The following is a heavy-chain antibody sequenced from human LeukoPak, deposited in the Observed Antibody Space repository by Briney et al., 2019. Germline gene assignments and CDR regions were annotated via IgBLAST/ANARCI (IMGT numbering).Heavy chain of an antibody. J-gene: IGHJ4*02. CDR3: AAIAVAGTDFDY. CDR2: INPSGGST. D-gene: IGHD6-19*01. V-gene: IGHV1-46*01. CDR1: GYTFTSYY. Sequence: ASVKVSCKASGYTFTSYYMHWVRQAPGQGLEWMGIINPSGGSTSYAQKFQGRVTMTRDTSTSTVYMEPSSLRSEDTAVYYCAAIAVAGTDFDYWGQGTLVTVSS.